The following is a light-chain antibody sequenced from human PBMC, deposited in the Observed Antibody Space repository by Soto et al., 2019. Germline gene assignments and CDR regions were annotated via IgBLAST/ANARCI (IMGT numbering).Light chain of an antibody. CDR1: GSDIGGYGH. CDR2: DVT. V-gene: IGLV2-14*03. CDR3: SSYTSVNLYV. Sequence: QSVLTQPASVSGSPGQSISISCTGTGSDIGGYGHVSWYQQHPGKAPKLIIFDVTTRPSGVSNRFFGSKSGNTASLTIAGLQPADEADYFCSSYTSVNLYVFGTGTKVTVL. J-gene: IGLJ1*01.